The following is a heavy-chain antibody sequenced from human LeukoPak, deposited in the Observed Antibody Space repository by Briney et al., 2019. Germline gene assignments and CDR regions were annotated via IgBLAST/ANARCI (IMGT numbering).Heavy chain of an antibody. CDR1: GFTFSSYS. Sequence: PGGSLRLSCAASGFTFSSYSMNWVRQAPGMGLEWVSSISSSSSYIYYADSVKGRFTISRDNAKNSLYLQMNSLRAEDTAVYYCAREGTRYYYDSSGYYFDYWGQGTLVTVSS. CDR3: AREGTRYYYDSSGYYFDY. J-gene: IGHJ4*02. D-gene: IGHD3-22*01. V-gene: IGHV3-21*01. CDR2: ISSSSSYI.